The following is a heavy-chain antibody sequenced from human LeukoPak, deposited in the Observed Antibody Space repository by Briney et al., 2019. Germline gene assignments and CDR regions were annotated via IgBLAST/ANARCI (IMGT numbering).Heavy chain of an antibody. CDR3: AGPIAAAGTGTFDY. J-gene: IGHJ4*02. D-gene: IGHD6-13*01. V-gene: IGHV3-21*01. CDR1: GFTFSSYS. Sequence: PGGSLRLSCAASGFTFSSYSMNWVRQAPGKGLEWVSSISSSSSYIYYADSVKGRFTISRDNAKNSLYLQTNSLRAEDTAVYYCAGPIAAAGTGTFDYWGQGTLVTVSS. CDR2: ISSSSSYI.